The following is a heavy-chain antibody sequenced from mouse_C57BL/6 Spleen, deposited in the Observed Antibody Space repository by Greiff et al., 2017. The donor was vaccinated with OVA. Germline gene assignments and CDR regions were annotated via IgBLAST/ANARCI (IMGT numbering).Heavy chain of an antibody. J-gene: IGHJ2*01. CDR2: IDPSDSYT. V-gene: IGHV1-50*01. D-gene: IGHD1-1*01. CDR3: ARAYGSSYLDY. CDR1: GYTFTSYW. Sequence: QVQLQQPGAELVKPGASVKLSCKASGYTFTSYWMQWVKQRPGQGLEWIGEIDPSDSYTNYNQKFKGKATLTVDTSSSTAYMQLSSLTSEDSAVYYCARAYGSSYLDYWGQGTTLTVSS.